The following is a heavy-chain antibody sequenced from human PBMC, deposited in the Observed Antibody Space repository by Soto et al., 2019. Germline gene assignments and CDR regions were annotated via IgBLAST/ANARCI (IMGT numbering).Heavy chain of an antibody. J-gene: IGHJ4*02. CDR2: IYYSGST. D-gene: IGHD6-19*01. Sequence: NPSETLSLTCTVSGGSISSSSYYWGWIRQPPGKGLEWIGSIYYSGSTYYNPSLKSRVTISVDTSKNQFSLKLSSVTAADTAVYYCLAPLPLKYSSGSNDDYWGQGTLVTVSS. CDR3: LAPLPLKYSSGSNDDY. V-gene: IGHV4-39*01. CDR1: GGSISSSSYY.